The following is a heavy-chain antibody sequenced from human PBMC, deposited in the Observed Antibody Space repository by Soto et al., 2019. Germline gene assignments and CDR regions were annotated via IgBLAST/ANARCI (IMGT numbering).Heavy chain of an antibody. V-gene: IGHV1-69*06. CDR1: GGTFISDA. J-gene: IGHJ4*01. Sequence: QVRLVQSEAEVKKAGSSVKVSCKASGGTFISDAVTWVRQAPGQGLEWMGGVIPMFPKANYAQKFQGRATITADKSTSTVYMELHSLKSEDTAXXXXXXXHSDSSGPGYLDSWGXGT. CDR3: XXXHSDSSGPGYLDS. D-gene: IGHD3-22*01. CDR2: VIPMFPKA.